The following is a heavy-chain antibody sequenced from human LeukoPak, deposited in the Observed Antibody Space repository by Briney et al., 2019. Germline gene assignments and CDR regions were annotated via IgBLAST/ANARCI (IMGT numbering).Heavy chain of an antibody. CDR2: LSGSGAST. Sequence: GGSLRLSCAASGFTFSSYAMSWVRQAPGKGPEWVSTLSGSGASTSYADSVKGRFTISRDNSKNTLYLQMNSLRAEDTARYYCAKQKGYCSGGSCYYSDYWGQGTLVTVSS. J-gene: IGHJ4*02. D-gene: IGHD2-15*01. CDR1: GFTFSSYA. V-gene: IGHV3-23*01. CDR3: AKQKGYCSGGSCYYSDY.